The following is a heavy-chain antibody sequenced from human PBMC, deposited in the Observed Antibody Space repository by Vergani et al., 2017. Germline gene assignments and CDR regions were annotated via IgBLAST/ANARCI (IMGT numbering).Heavy chain of an antibody. CDR2: INPNSGGT. CDR3: ARSKADGGSHFYFDY. CDR1: GYTFIGYY. D-gene: IGHD6-13*01. Sequence: QVQLVQSGAEVKKPGASVKVSCKASGYTFIGYYMHWVRQAPGQGLEWMGWINPNSGGTNYAQKFQDRVTMTRDTSISTAYMELSRLKSDDTAVYYCARSKADGGSHFYFDYWGQGTLVTVSS. J-gene: IGHJ4*02. V-gene: IGHV1-2*02.